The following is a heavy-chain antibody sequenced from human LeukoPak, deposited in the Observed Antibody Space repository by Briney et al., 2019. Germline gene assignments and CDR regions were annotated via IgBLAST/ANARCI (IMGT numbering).Heavy chain of an antibody. D-gene: IGHD5-12*01. CDR2: IKQDGSEK. J-gene: IGHJ4*02. CDR3: ARAYSGYDYLEPFDY. CDR1: GFTFSSYW. Sequence: PGGSLRLSCAASGFTFSSYWMSWVRQAPGKGLEWVANIKQDGSEKYYVDSVKGRFTISRDNAKNSLYLQMNSLRAEDTAVYYCARAYSGYDYLEPFDYWGQGTLVTVSS. V-gene: IGHV3-7*01.